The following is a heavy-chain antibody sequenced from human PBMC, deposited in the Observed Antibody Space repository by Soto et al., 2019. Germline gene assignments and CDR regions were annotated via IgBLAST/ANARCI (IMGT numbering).Heavy chain of an antibody. Sequence: SVKVSCKASGFTFTSSAVQWVRQARGQRLEWIGWIVVGSGNTNYAQKFQEGVTITRDMSTSTAYMELSSLRSEDTAVYYCAASSRTTYYDFWSGYWSYYYYGMDVWGQGTTVTVSS. V-gene: IGHV1-58*01. J-gene: IGHJ6*02. CDR2: IVVGSGNT. CDR3: AASSRTTYYDFWSGYWSYYYYGMDV. CDR1: GFTFTSSA. D-gene: IGHD3-3*01.